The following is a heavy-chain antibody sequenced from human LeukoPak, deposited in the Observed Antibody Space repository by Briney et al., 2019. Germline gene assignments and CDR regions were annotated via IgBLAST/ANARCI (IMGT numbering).Heavy chain of an antibody. V-gene: IGHV4-61*02. D-gene: IGHD5-18*01. Sequence: SETLSLTCAVSGGSITSGSYYWTWIRQPAGKGLEWIGRIYTSGSTNYNPYLKSRVTISVDTSKNQFSLNLSSVTAADTAVYYCAREDIQLWPRRHYYMDVWGKGTTVTVSS. CDR3: AREDIQLWPRRHYYMDV. J-gene: IGHJ6*03. CDR2: IYTSGST. CDR1: GGSITSGSYY.